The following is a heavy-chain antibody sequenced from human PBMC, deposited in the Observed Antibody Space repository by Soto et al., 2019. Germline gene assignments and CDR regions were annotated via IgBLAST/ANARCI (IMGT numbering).Heavy chain of an antibody. Sequence: ASVKVSCKASGYTFTSYATHWVRQAPGQRLEWMGWINAGNGNTKYSQKFQGRVTITRDTSASTAYMELSSLRSEDTAVYYCARDPIPFTSEYYFDYWGQGTLVTVSS. CDR1: GYTFTSYA. CDR3: ARDPIPFTSEYYFDY. J-gene: IGHJ4*02. V-gene: IGHV1-3*01. CDR2: INAGNGNT. D-gene: IGHD3-10*01.